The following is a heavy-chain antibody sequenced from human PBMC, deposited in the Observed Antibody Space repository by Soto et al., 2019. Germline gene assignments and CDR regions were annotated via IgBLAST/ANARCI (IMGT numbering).Heavy chain of an antibody. CDR1: GYTFTSYD. D-gene: IGHD1-7*01. CDR3: ARERTGTTSNWFDP. CDR2: MNPNSGNT. V-gene: IGHV1-8*01. Sequence: QVQLVQSGAEVKKPGASVKVSCKASGYTFTSYDINWVRQATGHGLEWMGWMNPNSGNTVYAQKLQGRVTMTRDTSISTAYMALSSLRSEDTAVYYCARERTGTTSNWFDPWGQGTLVTVSS. J-gene: IGHJ5*02.